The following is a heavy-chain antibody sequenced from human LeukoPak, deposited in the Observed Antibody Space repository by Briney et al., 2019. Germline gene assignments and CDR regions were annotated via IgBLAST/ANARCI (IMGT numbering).Heavy chain of an antibody. V-gene: IGHV1-24*01. Sequence: GASVKVSCKVSGYTLTELSMHWVRQAPGKGLEWMGGFDPEDGETIYAQKFQGRVTMTEDTSTDTAYMELSSLRSEDTAVYYCATVWWGLLGKNWFDPWGQGTLVTVSS. CDR3: ATVWWGLLGKNWFDP. CDR2: FDPEDGET. D-gene: IGHD1-26*01. J-gene: IGHJ5*02. CDR1: GYTLTELS.